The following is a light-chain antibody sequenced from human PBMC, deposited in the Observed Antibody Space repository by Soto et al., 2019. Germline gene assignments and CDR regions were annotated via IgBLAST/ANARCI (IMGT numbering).Light chain of an antibody. CDR3: QKYNSARPT. V-gene: IGKV1-27*01. CDR1: RGIGNF. J-gene: IGKJ4*01. CDR2: TAS. Sequence: DIQMTQSPSSLSASVGDRVTITCRASRGIGNFLAWYQQRSGKVPQLLISTASTLQSGVPSRFSGTGSGTDFTLTISSQQPEDVATYYFQKYNSARPTFGGGTKVEIK.